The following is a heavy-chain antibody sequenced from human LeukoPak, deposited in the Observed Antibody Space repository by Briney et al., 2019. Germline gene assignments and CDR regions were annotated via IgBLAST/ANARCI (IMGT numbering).Heavy chain of an antibody. CDR1: GGSISSYY. V-gene: IGHV4-59*01. CDR3: ARIGHEDYYFDY. J-gene: IGHJ4*02. Sequence: SETLSLTCTVSGGSISSYYWSWIRQPPGKGLEWIGYIYYRGSTHNNHSLKSRVTISVDTSKNQFSLKLSPVTAADTAVYYCARIGHEDYYFDYWGQGTLVT. CDR2: IYYRGST.